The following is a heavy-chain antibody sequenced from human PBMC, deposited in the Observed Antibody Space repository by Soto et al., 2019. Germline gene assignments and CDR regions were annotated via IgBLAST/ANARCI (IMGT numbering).Heavy chain of an antibody. J-gene: IGHJ4*02. V-gene: IGHV5-10-1*01. CDR2: IDPSYSYT. CDR3: ASHDRPYDILTGYYGPPVHY. CDR1: GYSFTSYW. D-gene: IGHD3-9*01. Sequence: LGESLKISCKGSGYSFTSYWISWVRQMPGKGLEWMGRIDPSYSYTNYSPSFQGHVTISADKSISTAYLQWSSLKASDTAMYYCASHDRPYDILTGYYGPPVHYWGQGTLVTVS.